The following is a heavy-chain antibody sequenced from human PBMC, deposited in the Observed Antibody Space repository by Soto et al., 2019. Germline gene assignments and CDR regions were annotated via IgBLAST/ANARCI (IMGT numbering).Heavy chain of an antibody. CDR2: IYNSVNT. Sequence: QVQLQESGPGLVEPSQTLSLTCTVSGDSISNGYYTWSWIRQPPGKDLEWIGHIYNSVNTYSNPSLKSRVTLSAATSKNQFSLKLSSVTAADTAVYYCARGPSGDKVDYWGQGTLVTVSS. J-gene: IGHJ4*02. CDR1: GDSISNGYYT. V-gene: IGHV4-30-4*01. D-gene: IGHD3-10*01. CDR3: ARGPSGDKVDY.